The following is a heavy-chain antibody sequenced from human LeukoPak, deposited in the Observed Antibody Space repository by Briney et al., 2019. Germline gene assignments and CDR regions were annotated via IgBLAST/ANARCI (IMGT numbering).Heavy chain of an antibody. V-gene: IGHV4-39*07. CDR3: ARLTIPDAFDI. CDR1: GVSISSSNSY. J-gene: IGHJ3*02. CDR2: IYYSGNT. Sequence: SETLSLTCTVSGVSISSSNSYWGWIRQPPGKGLEWIGSIYYSGNTYYNASLKSQVSISIDTSKNQFSLKLSSVTAADTAVYYCARLTIPDAFDIWGQGTMVTVSS. D-gene: IGHD3-3*01.